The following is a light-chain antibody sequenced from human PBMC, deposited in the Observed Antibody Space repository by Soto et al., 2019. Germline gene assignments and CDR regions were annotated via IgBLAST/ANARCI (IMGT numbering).Light chain of an antibody. CDR1: QSVNNN. Sequence: EIVMTQSPATLSLSPGERATLSCRASQSVNNNLAWYQQKPGQTPRLLIYSASTRATGIPSRFSGSGSGTEFTLSISSLQSEDFALYYCQQSNDWPYTFDRGTKLEIK. V-gene: IGKV3-15*01. CDR3: QQSNDWPYT. CDR2: SAS. J-gene: IGKJ2*01.